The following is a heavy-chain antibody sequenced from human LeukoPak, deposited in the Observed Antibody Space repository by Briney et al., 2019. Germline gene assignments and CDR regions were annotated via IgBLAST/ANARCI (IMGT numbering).Heavy chain of an antibody. J-gene: IGHJ4*02. D-gene: IGHD5-12*01. Sequence: GESLKISCKGSGYSFTSYWIGWVRQMPGEGLEWMGIIYPGDSGTRYSPSFQGQVTISADKSTSTAYLQWSSLKASDTAMYYCARRSLVATNRHFDYWGQGTLVTVSS. CDR2: IYPGDSGT. CDR1: GYSFTSYW. CDR3: ARRSLVATNRHFDY. V-gene: IGHV5-51*01.